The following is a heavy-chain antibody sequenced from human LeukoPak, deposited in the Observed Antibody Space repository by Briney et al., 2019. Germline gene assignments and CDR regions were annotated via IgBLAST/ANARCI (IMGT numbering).Heavy chain of an antibody. CDR1: GFAFSNYA. CDR3: AKGTLGHCNGASCYPLDY. D-gene: IGHD2-15*01. Sequence: GGSLRLSCAASGFAFSNYAMAWVRQAPGKEPEWVSVITGGGADTYQIDSVKGRFAISRDNSKNTLYLQMNSLRAEDTAVYFCAKGTLGHCNGASCYPLDYWGQGTLVTVSS. J-gene: IGHJ4*02. V-gene: IGHV3-23*01. CDR2: ITGGGADT.